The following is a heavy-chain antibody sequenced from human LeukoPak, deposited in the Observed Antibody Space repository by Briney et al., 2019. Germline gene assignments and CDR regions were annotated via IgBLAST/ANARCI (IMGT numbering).Heavy chain of an antibody. D-gene: IGHD6-13*01. Sequence: GASVKVSCKASGYTFTSYAMHWVRQAPGQRLEWMGWINAGNGNTKYSQKFQGRVTITRDTSASTAYMELSSLRSEDTAVYYCARDGGYSSTPGHWFDPWGQGTLVTVSS. CDR1: GYTFTSYA. CDR3: ARDGGYSSTPGHWFDP. J-gene: IGHJ5*02. V-gene: IGHV1-3*01. CDR2: INAGNGNT.